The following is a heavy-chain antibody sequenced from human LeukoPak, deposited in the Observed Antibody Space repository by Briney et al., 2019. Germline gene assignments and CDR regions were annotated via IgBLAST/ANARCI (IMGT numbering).Heavy chain of an antibody. CDR1: GFTFDDYA. CDR3: ARGVVYPTWSGPHWSDY. CDR2: ISWNSGSI. J-gene: IGHJ4*02. V-gene: IGHV3-9*01. Sequence: GGSLRLSCAASGFTFDDYAMHWVRQAPGKGLEWVSGISWNSGSIGYADSVKGRFTISRDNAKNSLYLQMNSLRAEDTAVYYCARGVVYPTWSGPHWSDYWGQGTLVTVSS. D-gene: IGHD3-3*01.